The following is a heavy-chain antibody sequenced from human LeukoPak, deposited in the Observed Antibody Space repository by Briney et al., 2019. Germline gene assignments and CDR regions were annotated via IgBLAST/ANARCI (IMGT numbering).Heavy chain of an antibody. J-gene: IGHJ6*03. Sequence: SETLSLTCTVSGGSISSYYWSWIRQPPGKGLEGIGYIYYSGSTNYNPSLKSRVTISVDTSKNQFSLKLSSVTAADTAVYYCARSFRSGYYYYYYMDVWGKGTTVTVSS. CDR2: IYYSGST. V-gene: IGHV4-59*08. D-gene: IGHD1-26*01. CDR1: GGSISSYY. CDR3: ARSFRSGYYYYYYMDV.